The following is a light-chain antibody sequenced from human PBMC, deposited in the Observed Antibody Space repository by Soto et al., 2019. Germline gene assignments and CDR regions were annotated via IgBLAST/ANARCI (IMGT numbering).Light chain of an antibody. Sequence: ALTQPASVSGSPGQSITISCTGTSSDVGNYKYVSWYQQHPGKAPKLMIYEVSNRPSGVSNRFSGSKSGNTASLTISGLQAEDETDYYCFSYTSSGTYVFGTGTKSPS. CDR3: FSYTSSGTYV. CDR1: SSDVGNYKY. CDR2: EVS. V-gene: IGLV2-14*01. J-gene: IGLJ1*01.